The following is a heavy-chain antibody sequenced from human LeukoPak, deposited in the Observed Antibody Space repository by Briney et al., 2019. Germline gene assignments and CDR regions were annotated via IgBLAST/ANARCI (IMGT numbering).Heavy chain of an antibody. V-gene: IGHV3-30*02. CDR1: GFTFSSYG. D-gene: IGHD3-10*01. Sequence: GGSLRLSCAASGFTFSSYGMHWVRQAPGKGLEWVAFIRYDGGNKYYADSVKGRFTISRDNSKNTLYLQMNSLRAEDTAVYYCAKDPYYYGSGSYPDYWGQGTLVTVSS. CDR3: AKDPYYYGSGSYPDY. J-gene: IGHJ4*02. CDR2: IRYDGGNK.